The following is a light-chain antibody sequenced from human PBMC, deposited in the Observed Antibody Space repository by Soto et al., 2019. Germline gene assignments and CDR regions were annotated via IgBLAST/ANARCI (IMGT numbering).Light chain of an antibody. Sequence: SELTQSPSASGTPGQIVAISCSGSNSNIGSNAVTGYQQLPGTAPKLLFYSTSQRSSGVPGRFSGSKSGASASLSISGIQSEDEADYYCAAWDDRRDVYVFGTGTKVTVL. CDR3: AAWDDRRDVYV. CDR1: NSNIGSNA. J-gene: IGLJ1*01. CDR2: STS. V-gene: IGLV1-44*01.